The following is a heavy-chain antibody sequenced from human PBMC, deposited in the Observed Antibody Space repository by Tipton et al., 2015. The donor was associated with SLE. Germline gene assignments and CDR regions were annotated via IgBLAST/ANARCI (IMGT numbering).Heavy chain of an antibody. CDR1: GASFLDYY. Sequence: SLRLSCTYSGASFLDYYMMWIRQAPGKGLEWISYISSSYIYYADSVKGRFTISRDNAKNSLYLQMNSLRVEDTAVYYCARELGIPWYFDLWGRGTLVTVSS. J-gene: IGHJ2*01. CDR2: ISSSYI. CDR3: ARELGIPWYFDL. D-gene: IGHD7-27*01. V-gene: IGHV3-11*05.